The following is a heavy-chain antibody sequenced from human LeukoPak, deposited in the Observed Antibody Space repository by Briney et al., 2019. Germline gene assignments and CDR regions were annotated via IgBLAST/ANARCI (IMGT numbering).Heavy chain of an antibody. J-gene: IGHJ4*02. Sequence: ASVKVSCKASGYTFTSYYMHWVRQAPGQGLEWMGIINPSGGSTSYAQKFQGRVTMTRNTSISTAYMELSSLRSEDTAVYYCARGPTVTHVDYWGQGTLVTVSS. CDR1: GYTFTSYY. V-gene: IGHV1-46*01. CDR2: INPSGGST. CDR3: ARGPTVTHVDY. D-gene: IGHD4-17*01.